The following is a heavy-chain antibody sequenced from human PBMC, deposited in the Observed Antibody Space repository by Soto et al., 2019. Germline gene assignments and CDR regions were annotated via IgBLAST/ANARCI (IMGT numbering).Heavy chain of an antibody. CDR2: ISSNGGST. D-gene: IGHD2-21*02. Sequence: PVGSLRLSCAASGFTFSSYAMHWVRQAPGKGPEYVSAISSNGGSTYYANSVKGRFTISRDNSKNTLYLQMGSLRAEDMAVYYCARGHDFTNAYDIWGQGTMVTFSS. V-gene: IGHV3-64*01. CDR3: ARGHDFTNAYDI. CDR1: GFTFSSYA. J-gene: IGHJ3*02.